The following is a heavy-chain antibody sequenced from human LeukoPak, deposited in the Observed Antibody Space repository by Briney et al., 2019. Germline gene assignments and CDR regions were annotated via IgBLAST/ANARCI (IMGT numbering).Heavy chain of an antibody. D-gene: IGHD3-22*01. CDR3: ARTYYYDSSGYPV. J-gene: IGHJ4*02. CDR1: GFTFSSYA. CDR2: ISYDGSNK. Sequence: PGRSLRLSCAASGFTFSSYAMHWVRQAPGRGREWGAVISYDGSNKYYADSVKGRFTISRDNSKNTLYLQMNSLRAEDTAVYYCARTYYYDSSGYPVWGQGTLVTVSS. V-gene: IGHV3-30-3*01.